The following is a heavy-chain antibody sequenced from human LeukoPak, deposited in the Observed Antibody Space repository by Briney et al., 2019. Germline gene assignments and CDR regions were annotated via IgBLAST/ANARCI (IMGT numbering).Heavy chain of an antibody. CDR1: GGSISSYY. Sequence: PSETLSLTCTVSGGSISSYYWSWIRQPPGKGLEWIGSVYYGRSPYFNPSLESRATISVDTSKNHFPLKMSSVTAADTAVYYCARSSGTGTFSYWGQGTLVTVSS. CDR2: VYYGRSP. CDR3: ARSSGTGTFSY. V-gene: IGHV4-39*02. J-gene: IGHJ4*02. D-gene: IGHD6-25*01.